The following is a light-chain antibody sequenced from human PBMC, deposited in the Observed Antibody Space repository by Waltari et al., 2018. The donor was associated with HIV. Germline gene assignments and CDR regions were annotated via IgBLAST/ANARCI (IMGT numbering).Light chain of an antibody. CDR3: QVWDSSSDHCV. CDR1: NIGRKS. Sequence: SYVLTQPPSVSVAPGRTARITCGGDNIGRKSAHWYQQKPGQAPVLVVHDDSDRPSGIPERFSGSNSGNTATLTISRVEAGDEADYYCQVWDSSSDHCVFGGGTKLTVL. CDR2: DDS. J-gene: IGLJ2*01. V-gene: IGLV3-21*02.